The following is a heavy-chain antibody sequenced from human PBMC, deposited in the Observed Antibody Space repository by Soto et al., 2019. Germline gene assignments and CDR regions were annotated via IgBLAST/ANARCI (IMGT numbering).Heavy chain of an antibody. CDR3: AKALRPSLIFFYYMDV. CDR1: GFTFGSYA. CDR2: LGGNGFTT. Sequence: EVQLLESGGGLVQPGGSLRLSCVVSGFTFGSYAMSWVRQAPEKGPEWVAILGGNGFTTYYADSVKGRFTISGDKSKSTLFLQMNSLRAYDTGVYYCAKALRPSLIFFYYMDVWGRGTSVSVSS. V-gene: IGHV3-23*01. J-gene: IGHJ6*03. D-gene: IGHD2-2*01.